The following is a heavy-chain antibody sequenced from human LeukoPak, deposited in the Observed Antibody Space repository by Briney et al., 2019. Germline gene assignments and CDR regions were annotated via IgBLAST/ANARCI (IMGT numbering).Heavy chain of an antibody. J-gene: IGHJ6*02. V-gene: IGHV1-69*02. D-gene: IGHD5-24*01. CDR1: GGTFSSYT. CDR2: IIPILGIA. Sequence: SVKVSCKASGGTFSSYTISWVRQAPGQGLEWMGRIIPILGIANYAQKFQGRVTITADKSTSTAYMELSSLRSEDTAVYYCARSSEMATGVYYYYGMDVWGQGTTVTVSS. CDR3: ARSSEMATGVYYYYGMDV.